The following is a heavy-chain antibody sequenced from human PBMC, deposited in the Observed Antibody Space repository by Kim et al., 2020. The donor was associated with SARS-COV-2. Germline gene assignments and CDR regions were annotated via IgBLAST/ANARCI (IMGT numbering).Heavy chain of an antibody. CDR3: ARDHYGDYSYGIDC. CDR2: IYYSGST. CDR1: GGSISSSSYY. D-gene: IGHD4-17*01. V-gene: IGHV4-39*07. Sequence: SETLSLTCTVSGGSISSSSYYWGWIRQPPGKGLEWIGSIYYSGSTYYNPSLKSRVTISVDTSKNQFSLKLSSVTAADTAVYYCARDHYGDYSYGIDCWGQGTLVTVSS. J-gene: IGHJ4*02.